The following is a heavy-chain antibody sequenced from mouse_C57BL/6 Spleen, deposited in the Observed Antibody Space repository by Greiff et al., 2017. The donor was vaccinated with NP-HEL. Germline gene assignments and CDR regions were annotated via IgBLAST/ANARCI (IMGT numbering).Heavy chain of an antibody. CDR3: ARGSTVVEKLAY. J-gene: IGHJ3*01. V-gene: IGHV14-2*01. CDR2: IDPEDGET. D-gene: IGHD1-1*01. Sequence: VHVKQSGAELVKPGASVKLSCTASGFNIKDYYMHWVKQRTEQGLEWIGRIDPEDGETKYAPKFQGKATITADTSSNTAYLQLSSLTSEDTAVYYCARGSTVVEKLAYWGQGTLVTVSA. CDR1: GFNIKDYY.